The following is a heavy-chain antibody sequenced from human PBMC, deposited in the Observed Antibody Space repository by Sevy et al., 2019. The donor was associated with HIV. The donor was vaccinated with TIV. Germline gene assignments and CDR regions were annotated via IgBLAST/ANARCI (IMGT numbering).Heavy chain of an antibody. V-gene: IGHV3-7*01. J-gene: IGHJ3*02. Sequence: GGSLRLSCAASGFTFSTYWMNWVRHAPGKGLEWVANIKQDGSGKNYVDSVKGRFTISRDNARNSLFLELNSLKVEDTAVYYCATDLFSSSSADVFDIWGQGTMVTVSS. CDR2: IKQDGSGK. CDR1: GFTFSTYW. D-gene: IGHD6-6*01. CDR3: ATDLFSSSSADVFDI.